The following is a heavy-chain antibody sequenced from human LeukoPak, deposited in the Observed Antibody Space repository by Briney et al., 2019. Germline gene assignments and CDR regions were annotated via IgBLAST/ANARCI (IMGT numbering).Heavy chain of an antibody. Sequence: SQTLSLTYNVSGDSITSGAFYWAWIRQSPGKGLEWIGNVYYSGSTQYNPSLRGRVSISMDKAKNQFSLNLNSVSVTDTAIYYCARRDYATWFDPWGQGQLFSVSS. CDR2: VYYSGST. CDR1: GDSITSGAFY. V-gene: IGHV4-39*01. J-gene: IGHJ5*02. CDR3: ARRDYATWFDP. D-gene: IGHD4/OR15-4a*01.